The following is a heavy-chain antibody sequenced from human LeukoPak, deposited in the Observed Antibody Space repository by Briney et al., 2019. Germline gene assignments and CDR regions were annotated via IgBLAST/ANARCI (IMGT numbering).Heavy chain of an antibody. V-gene: IGHV3-30*18. CDR3: AKDVSGWYPFDY. D-gene: IGHD6-19*01. CDR2: ISYDGSNK. J-gene: IGHJ4*02. CDR1: GFTFSSYG. Sequence: GGSLRLSCAASGFTFSSYGMHWVRQAPGKGLEWVAVISYDGSNKYYADSVKGRFTISRDNSKNTLYLQMNSLRAEDTAVYYCAKDVSGWYPFDYWGQGTLVTVSS.